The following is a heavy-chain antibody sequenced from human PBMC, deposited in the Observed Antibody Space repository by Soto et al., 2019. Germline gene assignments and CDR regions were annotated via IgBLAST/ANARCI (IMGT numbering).Heavy chain of an antibody. J-gene: IGHJ3*02. CDR3: ARLPQDYDILTGRAFDI. CDR1: GGSISSSSYY. D-gene: IGHD3-9*01. V-gene: IGHV4-39*07. Sequence: PSETLSLTCTVSGGSISSSSYYWGWIRQPPGKGLEWIGEINHSGSTNYNPSLKSRVTISVDTSKNQFSLKLSSVTAADTAVYYCARLPQDYDILTGRAFDIWGQGTMVTVSS. CDR2: INHSGST.